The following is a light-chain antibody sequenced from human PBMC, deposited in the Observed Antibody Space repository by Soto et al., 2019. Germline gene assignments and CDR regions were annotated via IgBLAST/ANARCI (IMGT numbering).Light chain of an antibody. CDR3: AAWDASLSGHFV. J-gene: IGLJ1*01. CDR2: SNN. CDR1: SSNIGSNT. Sequence: QSVLTQPPSASGSPGQRVTISCSGSSSNIGSNTVNWYQQLPGTAPNLLIYSNNQQPSGGTYRCSGSKYGTSAALAISGLQSEDEDAYYCAAWDASLSGHFVFGTGTKLTVL. V-gene: IGLV1-44*01.